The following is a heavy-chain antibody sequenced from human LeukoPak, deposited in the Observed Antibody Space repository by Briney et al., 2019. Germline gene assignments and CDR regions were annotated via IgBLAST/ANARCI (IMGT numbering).Heavy chain of an antibody. Sequence: PGGSLRLSCAASGFTFSGYGMHWVRQAPGKGLEWVAVISYDGSNKYYADSVKGRFTISRDNSKNTLYLQMNSLRAEDTAVYYCAKDRTKVFHDLIDYWGQGTLVTVSS. V-gene: IGHV3-30*18. D-gene: IGHD1-14*01. CDR3: AKDRTKVFHDLIDY. CDR1: GFTFSGYG. J-gene: IGHJ4*02. CDR2: ISYDGSNK.